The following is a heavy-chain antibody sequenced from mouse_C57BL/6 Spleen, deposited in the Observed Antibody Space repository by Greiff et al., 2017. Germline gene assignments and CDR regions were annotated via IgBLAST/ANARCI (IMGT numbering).Heavy chain of an antibody. CDR3: ARVNYGNFLFDY. Sequence: DVKLVESEGGLVQPGSSMKLSCTASGFTFSDYYMAWVRQVPEKGLEWVANINYDGSSTYYLDSLKSRFIISRDNAKNILYLQMSSLKSEDTATYYCARVNYGNFLFDYWGQGTTLTVSS. CDR2: INYDGSST. CDR1: GFTFSDYY. V-gene: IGHV5-16*01. D-gene: IGHD2-1*01. J-gene: IGHJ2*01.